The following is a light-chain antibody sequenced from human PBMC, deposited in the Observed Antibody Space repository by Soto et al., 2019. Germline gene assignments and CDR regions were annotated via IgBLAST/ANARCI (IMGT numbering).Light chain of an antibody. CDR2: LNSDGSH. CDR3: QTWGSGIVV. CDR1: SWHSNYA. Sequence: QPVLTQSPAASASLGASVKLTCTLSSWHSNYAIAWHQQQSEKGPRYLMKLNSDGSHSKGDGIPDRFSGSSSGAERYLTISSIQSEDEADYYCQTWGSGIVVFGGGTKLTVL. V-gene: IGLV4-69*01. J-gene: IGLJ2*01.